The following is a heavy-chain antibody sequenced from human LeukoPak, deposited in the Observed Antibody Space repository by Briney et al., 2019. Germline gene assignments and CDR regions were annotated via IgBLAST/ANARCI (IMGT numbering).Heavy chain of an antibody. D-gene: IGHD3-10*02. CDR3: ALFLFPMGQLNYFDQ. Sequence: KTSETLSLTCTVSGGSISSGSYYWSWIRQPAGKGPEWIGRIYSSGSTNYNPSLKSRVTISVDTSKNQISLKLTSVTAADTAVYYCALFLFPMGQLNYFDQWGQGTLVTVSS. V-gene: IGHV4-61*02. CDR2: IYSSGST. J-gene: IGHJ4*02. CDR1: GGSISSGSYY.